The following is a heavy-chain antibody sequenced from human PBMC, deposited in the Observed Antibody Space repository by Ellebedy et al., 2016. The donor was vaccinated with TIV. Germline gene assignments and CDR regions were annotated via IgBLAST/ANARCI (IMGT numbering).Heavy chain of an antibody. D-gene: IGHD3-9*01. V-gene: IGHV3-23*01. Sequence: GESLKISCAASGFTFSSYAMNWVRQTPGKGLEWVSGISGSSGSRYYADFVEGRFTISRDNSKNTLFLQMNSLRAEDTAVYLCAKGSFDWFLPFDYWGQGTLVTVSS. J-gene: IGHJ4*02. CDR1: GFTFSSYA. CDR3: AKGSFDWFLPFDY. CDR2: ISGSSGSR.